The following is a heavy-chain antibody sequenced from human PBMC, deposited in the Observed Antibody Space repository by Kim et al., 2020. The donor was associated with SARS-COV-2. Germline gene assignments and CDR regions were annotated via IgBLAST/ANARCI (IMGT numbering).Heavy chain of an antibody. J-gene: IGHJ3*01. CDR2: INSDGSST. CDR3: ARGSSGSYPRAFDV. Sequence: GGSLRLSCAASGFTFSSYCMHWVRQAPGKGLVWVSRINSDGSSTTYADSVKGRFTISRDNAKNTLYLQMNSLRAEDTAVYYCARGSSGSYPRAFDVWGQGTMVTVSS. D-gene: IGHD1-26*01. V-gene: IGHV3-74*03. CDR1: GFTFSSYC.